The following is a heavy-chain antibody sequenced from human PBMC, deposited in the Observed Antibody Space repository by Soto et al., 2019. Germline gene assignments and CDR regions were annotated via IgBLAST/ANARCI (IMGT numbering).Heavy chain of an antibody. Sequence: QVQLVQSVAEVKKPGSSVKFSCKASADTFNSYSLSWLRQAPGQRLERMGGITPVFGTADYAQCFEDRLTITADDSTSTVYMELSSLRSYDTAVYYCARSMEGTTVTNWFDPWGQGDLVTVSS. CDR3: ARSMEGTTVTNWFDP. V-gene: IGHV1-69*01. J-gene: IGHJ5*02. D-gene: IGHD4-17*01. CDR1: ADTFNSYS. CDR2: ITPVFGTA.